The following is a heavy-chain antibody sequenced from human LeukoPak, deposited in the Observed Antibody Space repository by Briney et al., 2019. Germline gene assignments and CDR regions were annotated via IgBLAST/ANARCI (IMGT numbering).Heavy chain of an antibody. Sequence: PSETLSLTCTVSGGSINSYYWSWIRQPPGKGLEWIGYVSDTGSTNYNPSLKSRVTISVDTSKYQFYLKLTSVTAADTAVYYCARTTTTFDDWGHGTLVTVSS. CDR2: VSDTGST. D-gene: IGHD4-11*01. V-gene: IGHV4-59*01. CDR1: GGSINSYY. J-gene: IGHJ4*01. CDR3: ARTTTTFDD.